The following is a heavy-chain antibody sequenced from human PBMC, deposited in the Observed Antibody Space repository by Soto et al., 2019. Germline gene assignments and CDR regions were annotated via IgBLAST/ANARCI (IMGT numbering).Heavy chain of an antibody. D-gene: IGHD6-6*01. J-gene: IGHJ4*02. CDR3: STHSSSSGGSYYFDY. V-gene: IGHV1-8*01. CDR2: MNPNSGNT. CDR1: GYTFTSYD. Sequence: ASVKVSCKASGYTFTSYDINWVRQATGQGLEWMGWMNPNSGNTGYAQKFQGRVTMTRNTSISTAYMELSSLRSEDTAVYYCSTHSSSSGGSYYFDYWGQGTLVTVSS.